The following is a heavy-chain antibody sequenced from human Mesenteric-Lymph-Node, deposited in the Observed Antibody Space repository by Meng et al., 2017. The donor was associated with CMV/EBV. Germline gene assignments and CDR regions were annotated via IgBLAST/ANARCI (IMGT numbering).Heavy chain of an antibody. CDR1: GFNFSSYS. V-gene: IGHV3-21*01. Sequence: CAAPGFNFSSYSMNWVRQAPGKGLEWVSSISSSSSYIYYADSVKGRFTISRDNAKNSLYLQMNSLRAEDTAVYYCAKRIAITGPYFDYWGQGTLVTVSS. CDR2: ISSSSSYI. D-gene: IGHD1-20*01. J-gene: IGHJ4*02. CDR3: AKRIAITGPYFDY.